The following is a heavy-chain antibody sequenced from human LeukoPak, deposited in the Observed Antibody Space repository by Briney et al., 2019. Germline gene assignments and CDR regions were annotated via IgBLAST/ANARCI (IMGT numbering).Heavy chain of an antibody. CDR2: INHSGST. CDR3: ARALLDVAEDY. V-gene: IGHV4-34*01. D-gene: IGHD6-19*01. CDR1: GGSFSGYY. Sequence: PSETLSLTCAVYGGSFSGYYWSWIRQRRGRGLEWIGEINHSGSTNYNPSLKSRVTISVDTSKNQFSLKLSSVTAADTAVYYCARALLDVAEDYWGQGTLVTVSS. J-gene: IGHJ4*02.